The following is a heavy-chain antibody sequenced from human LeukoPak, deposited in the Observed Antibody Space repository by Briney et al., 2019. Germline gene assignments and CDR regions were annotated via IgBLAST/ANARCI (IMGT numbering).Heavy chain of an antibody. V-gene: IGHV3-23*01. CDR1: GFTFSSYA. CDR2: ISGSGGST. CDR3: AKDRRDDYVWGSYYALDY. J-gene: IGHJ4*02. Sequence: GRSLRPSCAASGFTFSSYAMSWVRQAPGKGLEWVSAISGSGGSTYYADSVKGRFTISRDNSKNTLYLQMNSLRAEDTAVYYCAKDRRDDYVWGSYYALDYWGQGTLVTVSS. D-gene: IGHD3-16*01.